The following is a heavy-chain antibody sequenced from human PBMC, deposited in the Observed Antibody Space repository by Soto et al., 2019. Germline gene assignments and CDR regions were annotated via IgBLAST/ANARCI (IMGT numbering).Heavy chain of an antibody. Sequence: QVQLQESGPGLVKPSQTLSLTCTVSGGSINRGGYYWSWVRQHPGKGLEWIGYIYYSGTTYYNPSLHSRIIISLVTSRLQFSLTRNSVTAAVTTVYYFTRGVAWAHFDYWGQGTLVAVSS. J-gene: IGHJ4*02. CDR2: IYYSGTT. CDR3: TRGVAWAHFDY. V-gene: IGHV4-31*03. CDR1: GGSINRGGYY.